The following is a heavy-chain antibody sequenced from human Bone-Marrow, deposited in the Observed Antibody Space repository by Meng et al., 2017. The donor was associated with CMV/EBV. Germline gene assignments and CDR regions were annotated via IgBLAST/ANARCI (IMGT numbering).Heavy chain of an antibody. J-gene: IGHJ4*02. CDR1: GGSISGYH. V-gene: IGHV4-59*12. D-gene: IGHD3/OR15-3a*01. CDR3: ARAGGRVAD. Sequence: SETLSLTCTVSGGSISGYHWSWIRQPPGKGLEWIGYIYYSGSTNYNPSLKSRVTISVDTSKNQFSLKLSSVTAADTAVYYCARAGGRVADWGPGNLVNFSS. CDR2: IYYSGST.